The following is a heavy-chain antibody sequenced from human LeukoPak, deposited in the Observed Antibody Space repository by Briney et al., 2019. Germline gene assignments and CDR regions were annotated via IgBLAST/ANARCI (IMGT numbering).Heavy chain of an antibody. J-gene: IGHJ4*02. D-gene: IGHD3-3*01. CDR3: ARTGSPIFGVVIEDY. V-gene: IGHV2-70*11. Sequence: TLSLTCTVSGGSISSGDYYWSWIRQPPGKALEWLARIDWDDDKYYSTSLKTRLTISKDTSKNQVVLTMTNMDPVDTATYYCARTGSPIFGVVIEDYWGQGTLVTVSS. CDR1: GGSISSGDYY. CDR2: IDWDDDK.